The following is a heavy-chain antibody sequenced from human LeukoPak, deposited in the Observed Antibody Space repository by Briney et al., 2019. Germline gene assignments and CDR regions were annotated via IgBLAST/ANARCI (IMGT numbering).Heavy chain of an antibody. V-gene: IGHV2-5*02. CDR1: GFSLSTYGVG. Sequence: GPTLVNPAQTLTLTCTFSGFSLSTYGVGVGWLRQPPGKALEWLAFIYWDDDNRYSPSLKNRLTATRDTSRNQVVLTMTNMDPVDTATYYCAHRPNRHSNGWNTGFFDYWGQGTLVTVSS. D-gene: IGHD6-25*01. CDR3: AHRPNRHSNGWNTGFFDY. CDR2: IYWDDDN. J-gene: IGHJ4*02.